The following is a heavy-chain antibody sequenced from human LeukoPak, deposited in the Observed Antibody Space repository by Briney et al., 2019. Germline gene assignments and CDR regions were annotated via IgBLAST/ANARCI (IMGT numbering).Heavy chain of an antibody. D-gene: IGHD4-23*01. CDR3: AKYAPPATVVTRFFDY. Sequence: GGSLRLSCAASGFTFSSYDMTWVRQAPGKGLEWVSVIGRYGGDIHYADSVKGGFTISRGNSMCTLYLQMSSLRAEDTAVYDCAKYAPPATVVTRFFDYWGQGALVTVSS. V-gene: IGHV3-23*01. J-gene: IGHJ4*02. CDR2: IGRYGGDI. CDR1: GFTFSSYD.